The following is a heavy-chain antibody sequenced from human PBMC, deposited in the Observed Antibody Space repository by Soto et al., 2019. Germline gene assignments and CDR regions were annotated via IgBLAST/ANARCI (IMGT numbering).Heavy chain of an antibody. J-gene: IGHJ3*02. Sequence: SETLSLTCTVSGGSISSYYWSWIRQPPGKELEWIGYIYYSGSTNYNPSLKSRVTISVDTSKNQFSLKLSSVTAADTAVYYCARVWGGAFDIWGQGTMVT. CDR2: IYYSGST. CDR3: ARVWGGAFDI. V-gene: IGHV4-59*01. CDR1: GGSISSYY. D-gene: IGHD3-10*01.